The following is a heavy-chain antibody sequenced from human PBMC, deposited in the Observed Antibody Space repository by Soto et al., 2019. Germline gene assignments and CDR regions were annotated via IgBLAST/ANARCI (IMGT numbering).Heavy chain of an antibody. CDR1: GYIFTSYG. CDR3: AESMGGSGTYVS. D-gene: IGHD3-10*01. J-gene: IGHJ4*02. V-gene: IGHV1-18*01. CDR2: IRNYNGIT. Sequence: QVQLVESGAEVVKPAASVKVSCKASGYIFTSYGISWVRQAPGVGLGWVGWIRNYNGITNYAQKVQSRVTMTADKSTSTAYMELRSLRSDDTAVYYCAESMGGSGTYVSWGQGTLVTVSS.